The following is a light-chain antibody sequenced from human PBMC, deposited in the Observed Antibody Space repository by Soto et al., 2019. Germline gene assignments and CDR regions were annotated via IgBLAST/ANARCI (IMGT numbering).Light chain of an antibody. CDR2: DAS. CDR1: QSFSSY. V-gene: IGKV3-11*01. CDR3: QQRNS. Sequence: DIVLAQSPAILSLSPGDRATRFCRASQSFSSYIAWYQLKPGQAPRLLIYDASIRATGIPARFSGTVSGTDFSLTVSCLEPEDFALYYCQQRNSFGQGTRVE. J-gene: IGKJ1*01.